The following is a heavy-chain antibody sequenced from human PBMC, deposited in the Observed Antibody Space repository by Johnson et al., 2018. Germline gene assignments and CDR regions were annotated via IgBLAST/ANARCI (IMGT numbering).Heavy chain of an antibody. CDR3: ARRRDGYCSGADGFIDAFDI. CDR2: ITSSSSHI. J-gene: IGHJ3*02. CDR1: GFTFNTYT. V-gene: IGHV3-21*01. D-gene: IGHD2-15*01. Sequence: EVQLVESGGGLVKPGGSXTLSCAASGFTFNTYTMNWVRQTPGRGLEWVSSITSSSSHIYYADSVQGRFSISRDTAKKSLYLQMNSLRAEDTAVYYCARRRDGYCSGADGFIDAFDIWGQGTMVTVSS.